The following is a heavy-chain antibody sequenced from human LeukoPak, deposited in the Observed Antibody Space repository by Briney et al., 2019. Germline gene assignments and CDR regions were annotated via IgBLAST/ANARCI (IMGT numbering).Heavy chain of an antibody. Sequence: ASVKVSCKASGYTFTGYYMHWVRQAPGQGLEWMGRINPNSGGTNYAQKFQGRVTMTRDTSISTAYMELSRLRSDDTAVYYCARERVGATDGVDYWGQGTLVTVSP. CDR2: INPNSGGT. CDR1: GYTFTGYY. V-gene: IGHV1-2*06. D-gene: IGHD1-26*01. J-gene: IGHJ4*02. CDR3: ARERVGATDGVDY.